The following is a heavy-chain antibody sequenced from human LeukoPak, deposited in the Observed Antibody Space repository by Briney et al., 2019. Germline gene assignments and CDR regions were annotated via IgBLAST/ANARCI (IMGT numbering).Heavy chain of an antibody. CDR1: GGSISSYY. CDR3: ARSAFLVTAPGLYYFDY. D-gene: IGHD6-13*01. Sequence: SETLSLTCTVSGGSISSYYWSWLRQPAGKGLEWIGHIYNSGSTNYNPSLKGRVTMSVATSKNQFSLHLSSVTAADTAVYYCARSAFLVTAPGLYYFDYWGQGTLVAVSS. J-gene: IGHJ4*02. CDR2: IYNSGST. V-gene: IGHV4-4*07.